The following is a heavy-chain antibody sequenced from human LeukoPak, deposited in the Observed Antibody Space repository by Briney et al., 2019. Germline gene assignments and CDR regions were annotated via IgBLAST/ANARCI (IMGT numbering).Heavy chain of an antibody. V-gene: IGHV4-4*07. Sequence: SETLSLTCTVSGGSISSYYWSWIRQPAGKGLEWIGRIYTSGSTNYNPSLKSRVTMSVDTSKNQFSLKLSSVTAADTAVYYCARVGSVAKRYYYYYMDVWGKGTTVTVSS. J-gene: IGHJ6*03. CDR1: GGSISSYY. CDR2: IYTSGST. D-gene: IGHD4-23*01. CDR3: ARVGSVAKRYYYYYMDV.